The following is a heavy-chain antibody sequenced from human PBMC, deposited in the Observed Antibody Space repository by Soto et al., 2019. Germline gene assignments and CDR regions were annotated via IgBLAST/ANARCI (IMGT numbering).Heavy chain of an antibody. CDR2: IIPIFGTA. V-gene: IGHV1-69*13. J-gene: IGHJ6*02. D-gene: IGHD3-22*01. CDR1: GGTFSSYA. Sequence: SVKVSCKASGGTFSSYAISWVRQAPGQGLEWMGGIIPIFGTANYAQKFQGRVTITADESTSTAYMELSSLRSEDTAVYYCAREGRQVITPDYYYGMDVWGQGTTVTVSS. CDR3: AREGRQVITPDYYYGMDV.